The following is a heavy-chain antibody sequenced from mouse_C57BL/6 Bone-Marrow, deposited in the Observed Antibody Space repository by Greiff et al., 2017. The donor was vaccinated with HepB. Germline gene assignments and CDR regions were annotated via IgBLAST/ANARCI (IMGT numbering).Heavy chain of an antibody. CDR2: ISDGGSYT. J-gene: IGHJ3*01. D-gene: IGHD2-12*01. CDR3: ARDYDGFAY. Sequence: EVKLVESGGGLVKPGGSLKLSCAASGFTFSSYAMSWVRQTPEKRLEWVGTISDGGSYTYYPDNVKSRFTISRDNAKNNLYLQMSHLKSEDTAMYYCARDYDGFAYWGQGTLVTVSA. V-gene: IGHV5-4*01. CDR1: GFTFSSYA.